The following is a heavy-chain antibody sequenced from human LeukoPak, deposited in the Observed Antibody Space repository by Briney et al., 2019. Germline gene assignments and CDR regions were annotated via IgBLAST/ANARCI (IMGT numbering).Heavy chain of an antibody. J-gene: IGHJ6*02. Sequence: ASVKVSCKASGYTFTSYGISWVRRAPGQGLEWMGWISAYNGNTNYAQKLQGRVTMTTDTSTSTAYMELRSLRSDDTAVYYCARDCVFGVVIGPYYYGMDVWGQGTTVTVSS. CDR2: ISAYNGNT. V-gene: IGHV1-18*01. D-gene: IGHD3-3*01. CDR3: ARDCVFGVVIGPYYYGMDV. CDR1: GYTFTSYG.